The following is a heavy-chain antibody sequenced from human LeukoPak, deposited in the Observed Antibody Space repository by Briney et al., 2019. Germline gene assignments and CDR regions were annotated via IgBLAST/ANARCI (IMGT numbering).Heavy chain of an antibody. CDR2: ISAYNGNT. J-gene: IGHJ4*02. V-gene: IGHV1-18*01. CDR1: GYTFTSYG. CDR3: ARGISRPVAGTFDY. Sequence: ASVTVSCKASGYTFTSYGISWVRQAPGQGLEWMGWISAYNGNTNYAQKLQGRVTMTTDTSTSTAYMELRSLRSDDTAVYYCARGISRPVAGTFDYWGQGTLVTVSS. D-gene: IGHD6-19*01.